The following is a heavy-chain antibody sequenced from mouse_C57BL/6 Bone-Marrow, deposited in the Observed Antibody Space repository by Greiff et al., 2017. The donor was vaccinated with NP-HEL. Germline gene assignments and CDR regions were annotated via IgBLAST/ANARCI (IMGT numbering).Heavy chain of an antibody. V-gene: IGHV14-2*01. CDR1: FFNIKYYY. D-gene: IGHD2-2*01. CDR2: IDPEDGET. CDR3: ARIYYGYDCAMDY. Sequence: EVQVADSWSPVFPPFSSFPFSFTSSFFNIKYYYIHFFNHITEQGLEWIGRIDPEDGETKYAPKFQGKATITADTSSNTAYLQLSSLTSEDTAVYYCARIYYGYDCAMDYWGQGTSVTVSS. J-gene: IGHJ4*01.